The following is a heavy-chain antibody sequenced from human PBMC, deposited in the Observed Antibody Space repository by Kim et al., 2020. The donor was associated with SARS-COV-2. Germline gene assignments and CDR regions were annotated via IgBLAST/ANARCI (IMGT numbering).Heavy chain of an antibody. CDR1: GGSFSGYY. CDR2: INHSGST. CDR3: ARGRRHYDSRRREFDY. Sequence: SETLSLTCAVYGGSFSGYYWSWIRQPPGKGLEWIGEINHSGSTNYNPSLKSRVTISVDTSKNQFSLKLSSVTAADTAVYYCARGRRHYDSRRREFDYWGQGTLVTVSS. D-gene: IGHD3-22*01. J-gene: IGHJ4*02. V-gene: IGHV4-34*01.